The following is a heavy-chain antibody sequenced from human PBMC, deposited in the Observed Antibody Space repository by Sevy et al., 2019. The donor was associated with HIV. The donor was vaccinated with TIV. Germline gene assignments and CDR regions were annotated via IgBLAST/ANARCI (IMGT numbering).Heavy chain of an antibody. J-gene: IGHJ6*02. CDR2: FYYTGST. D-gene: IGHD3-3*01. V-gene: IGHV4-59*01. Sequence: SETLSLTCTVSGGSISPYYWSWIRQPPGKGLEWVGYFYYTGSTNYNPSLEGRATISVDATKNQFFLKLTSVTAADTAVYYCARQGGVVDYGMDVWGQGTTVTVSS. CDR1: GGSISPYY. CDR3: ARQGGVVDYGMDV.